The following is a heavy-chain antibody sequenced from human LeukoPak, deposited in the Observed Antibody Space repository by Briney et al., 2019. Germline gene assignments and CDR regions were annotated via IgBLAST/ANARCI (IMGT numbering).Heavy chain of an antibody. CDR2: INPNIGDT. D-gene: IGHD5-24*01. J-gene: IGHJ1*01. V-gene: IGHV1-2*02. CDR1: GYTFTDYY. Sequence: GASVKVSCRASGYTFTDYYLHWVRQAPGQGLEWMGWINPNIGDTNFAQKFQGRVTMTRDTSINTAYMELNKLTTDDTAVYYCAREDLYTYPLDFWGQGTLVTVSS. CDR3: AREDLYTYPLDF.